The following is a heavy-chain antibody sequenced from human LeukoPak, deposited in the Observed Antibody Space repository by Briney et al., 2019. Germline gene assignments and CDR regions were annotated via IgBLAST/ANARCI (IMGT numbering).Heavy chain of an antibody. D-gene: IGHD6-25*01. CDR3: ARGQDVAAENYFDY. J-gene: IGHJ4*02. V-gene: IGHV4-61*02. Sequence: PSQTLSPTCTVSGGSIISVTYYWSWIRQPAGKGLEWIGRIFPSGTTNYNPSLKSRVTISIDTSKNQFSLKLTSVTAADTAVYYCARGQDVAAENYFDYWGQGTLVTVSS. CDR2: IFPSGTT. CDR1: GGSIISVTYY.